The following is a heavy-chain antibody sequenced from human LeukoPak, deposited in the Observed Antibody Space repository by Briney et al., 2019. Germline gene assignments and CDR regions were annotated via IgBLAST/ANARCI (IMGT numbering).Heavy chain of an antibody. J-gene: IGHJ4*02. CDR3: ARDVTGTNFFDN. CDR2: IYDRGST. Sequence: PSETLSLTCTVSGGSISSGGHYWSWIRQHPGKGLEWIGYIYDRGSTYYNPSLRSRITISVDTSKNQFPLKLSSVTAADTAVYYCARDVTGTNFFDNWGQGTLVTVSS. V-gene: IGHV4-31*03. CDR1: GGSISSGGHY. D-gene: IGHD1-20*01.